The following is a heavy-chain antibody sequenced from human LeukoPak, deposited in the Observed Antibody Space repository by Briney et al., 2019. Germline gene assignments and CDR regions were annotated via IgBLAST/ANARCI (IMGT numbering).Heavy chain of an antibody. CDR2: IYTSGST. Sequence: SETLSLTCTVSGGSISSGSYYWSWLRQPAGKGLEWIGRIYTSGSTNYNPSLKSRVTISVDTSKNQFSLKLSSVTAADTAVYYCAREDSSSSPGVDYWGQGTLVTVSS. V-gene: IGHV4-61*02. CDR3: AREDSSSSPGVDY. J-gene: IGHJ4*02. CDR1: GGSISSGSYY. D-gene: IGHD6-6*01.